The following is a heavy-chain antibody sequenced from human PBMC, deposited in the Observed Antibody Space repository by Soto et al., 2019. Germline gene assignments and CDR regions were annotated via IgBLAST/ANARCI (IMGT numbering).Heavy chain of an antibody. Sequence: GGSLRPSCTASGFTFSDYEMNWVRQAPGKGLEWVSYITSGGRSIYYADSVKGRFIISRDNAENSLYLRMNSLRPEDTAVYYCVRRMASPDQWGQGTLVTVS. CDR1: GFTFSDYE. J-gene: IGHJ4*02. V-gene: IGHV3-48*03. CDR2: ITSGGRSI. D-gene: IGHD2-15*01. CDR3: VRRMASPDQ.